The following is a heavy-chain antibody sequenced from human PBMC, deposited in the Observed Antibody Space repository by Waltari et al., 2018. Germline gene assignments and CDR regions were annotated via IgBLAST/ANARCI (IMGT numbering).Heavy chain of an antibody. CDR1: GVSITSNRHY. CDR2: VSYSGTT. J-gene: IGHJ3*01. Sequence: QLQLQESGPRLVRPSETLSLICRVSGVSITSNRHYWAWIRQSPGQGLAWFGTVSYSGTTYTSPSLKSRGSVSRDTSKNQVSLILGSVTAADMAVYYCATYIGASVGTAAFDVWGQGTMVTVSS. V-gene: IGHV4-39*01. D-gene: IGHD5-12*01. CDR3: ATYIGASVGTAAFDV.